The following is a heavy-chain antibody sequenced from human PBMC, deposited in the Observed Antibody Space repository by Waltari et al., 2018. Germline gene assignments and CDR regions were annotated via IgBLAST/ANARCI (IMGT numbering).Heavy chain of an antibody. CDR3: TRKKYYYDTSELGWFDP. CDR2: IKQDGSDK. Sequence: EVQLVESGGGLVQPGGSLRLSCAASGFTFSNYWMSWVRQAPGKVLEWVAKIKQDGSDKYYVDSVKGRFTISRDNAKSSLYLQMNSLRAEDTAIYYCTRKKYYYDTSELGWFDPWGQGTLVTVSS. V-gene: IGHV3-7*03. CDR1: GFTFSNYW. D-gene: IGHD3-22*01. J-gene: IGHJ5*02.